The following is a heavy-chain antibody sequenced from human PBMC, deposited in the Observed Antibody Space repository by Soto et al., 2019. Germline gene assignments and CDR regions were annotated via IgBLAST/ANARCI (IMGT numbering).Heavy chain of an antibody. J-gene: IGHJ4*01. CDR2: IYYDGSNR. D-gene: IGHD2-8*01. CDR1: GYTFGTYA. CDR3: ARAFCTNGVCYYFFDY. Sequence: GGSLRLSCAASGYTFGTYAMHWVRQAPGKGLEWVAVIYYDGSNRYYGDAVKGRFTISRDNSKSTLYLQMSSLRAEDTAVYYCARAFCTNGVCYYFFDYWGHGTLVTVSS. V-gene: IGHV3-33*01.